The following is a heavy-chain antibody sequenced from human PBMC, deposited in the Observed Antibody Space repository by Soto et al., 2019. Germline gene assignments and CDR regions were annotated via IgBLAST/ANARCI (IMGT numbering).Heavy chain of an antibody. CDR2: ISWNSGSI. J-gene: IGHJ3*02. D-gene: IGHD3-9*01. CDR1: GFTFDDYA. Sequence: GGSLRLSCAASGFTFDDYAMHWVRQAPGKGLEWVSGISWNSGSIGYADSVKGRFTISRDNPKNSLYLQMNSLRAEDTALYYCAKVDYDILTGYASAFDIWGQGTMVTVSS. CDR3: AKVDYDILTGYASAFDI. V-gene: IGHV3-9*01.